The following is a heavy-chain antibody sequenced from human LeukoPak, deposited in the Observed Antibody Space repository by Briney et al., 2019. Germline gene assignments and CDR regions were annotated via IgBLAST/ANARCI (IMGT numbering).Heavy chain of an antibody. J-gene: IGHJ5*02. D-gene: IGHD1-26*01. CDR1: GYTFTGYY. CDR2: INPNSGNT. CDR3: ARGAIVGATSSWFDP. V-gene: IGHV1-8*02. Sequence: ASVKVSCKASGYTFTGYYMHWVRQAPGQGLEWMGWINPNSGNTGYAQKFQGRVTMTRNTSISTAYMELSSLRSEDTAVYYCARGAIVGATSSWFDPWGQGTLVTVSS.